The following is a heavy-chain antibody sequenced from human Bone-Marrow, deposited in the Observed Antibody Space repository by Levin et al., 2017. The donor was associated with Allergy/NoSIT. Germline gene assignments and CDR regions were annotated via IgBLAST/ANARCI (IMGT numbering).Heavy chain of an antibody. Sequence: GGSLRLSCAASGFTFDDYAMHWVRQAPGKGLEWVSGISWNSGSIGYADSVKGRFTISRDNAKNSLYLQMNSLRAEDTALYYCAKDTTRGWLVGWFDPWGQGTLVTVSS. J-gene: IGHJ5*02. D-gene: IGHD6-19*01. V-gene: IGHV3-9*01. CDR3: AKDTTRGWLVGWFDP. CDR1: GFTFDDYA. CDR2: ISWNSGSI.